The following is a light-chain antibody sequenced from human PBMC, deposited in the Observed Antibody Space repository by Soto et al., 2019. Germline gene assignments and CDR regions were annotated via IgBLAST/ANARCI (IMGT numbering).Light chain of an antibody. V-gene: IGKV3-15*01. CDR3: QQRSNWPGT. J-gene: IGKJ1*01. CDR1: QSVRGN. CDR2: GAS. Sequence: EIVMTQSPATLSVSPGERATLSCRASQSVRGNLAWYQQKPGQSPRLLIYGASTRATGIPARFSGSGSGTDFTLTISSLEPEDFAVYYCQQRSNWPGTFGQGTKVDI.